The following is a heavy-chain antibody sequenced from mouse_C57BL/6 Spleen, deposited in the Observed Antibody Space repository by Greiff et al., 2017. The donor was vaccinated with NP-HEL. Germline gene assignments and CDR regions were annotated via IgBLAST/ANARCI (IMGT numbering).Heavy chain of an antibody. J-gene: IGHJ1*03. D-gene: IGHD1-1*01. CDR1: GFSLTSYG. CDR2: IWRGGST. CDR3: AKSPPYYGSSYGYFDV. Sequence: QVQLKQSGPGLVQPSQSLSITCTVSGFSLTSYGVHWVRQSPGKGLEWLGVIWRGGSTDYNAAFMSRLSITKDNSKSQVFFKMNSLQADDTAIYYCAKSPPYYGSSYGYFDVWGTGTTVTVSS. V-gene: IGHV2-5*01.